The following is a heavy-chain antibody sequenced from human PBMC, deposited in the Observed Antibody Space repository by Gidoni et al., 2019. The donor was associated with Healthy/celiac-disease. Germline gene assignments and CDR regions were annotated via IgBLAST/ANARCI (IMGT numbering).Heavy chain of an antibody. CDR3: ARGYYGSGSYQDYYYYGMDV. D-gene: IGHD3-10*01. CDR2: IIPIFGTA. J-gene: IGHJ6*02. CDR1: GGTFSSYA. V-gene: IGHV1-69*01. Sequence: QVQLVQSGAEVKKPGSSVKVSCKASGGTFSSYAISWVRQAPGQGLEWMGGIIPIFGTANYAQKFQGRVTITADESTSTAYMELSSLRSEDTAVYYCARGYYGSGSYQDYYYYGMDVWGQGTTVTVSS.